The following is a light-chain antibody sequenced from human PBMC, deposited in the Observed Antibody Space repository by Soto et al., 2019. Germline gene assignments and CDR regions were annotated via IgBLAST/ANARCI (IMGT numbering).Light chain of an antibody. V-gene: IGKV1-5*03. J-gene: IGKJ4*01. Sequence: DIPMTQSPSTLSASAGDRVTITCRASQSISNWLAWYQQKPGKAPNLLIYRASSLQIGVPSRFSGSGSGTEFTLTISTLQPDDFTTYYCQQYDRSPDTFGGGTKVEIK. CDR1: QSISNW. CDR2: RAS. CDR3: QQYDRSPDT.